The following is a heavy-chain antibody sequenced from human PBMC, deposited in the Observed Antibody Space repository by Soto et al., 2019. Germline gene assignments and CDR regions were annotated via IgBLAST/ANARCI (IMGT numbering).Heavy chain of an antibody. D-gene: IGHD6-19*01. V-gene: IGHV3-74*01. CDR2: INSDGSST. J-gene: IGHJ4*02. CDR1: GFTFSSYW. CDR3: ARAPFAVAFDY. Sequence: GGSLRLSCAASGFTFSSYWMHWVRQAPGKGLVWVSRINSDGSSTSYADSVKGRFTISRDNAKNTLYLQMNSLRAEDTAVYYCARAPFAVAFDYWGQGTLVTVSS.